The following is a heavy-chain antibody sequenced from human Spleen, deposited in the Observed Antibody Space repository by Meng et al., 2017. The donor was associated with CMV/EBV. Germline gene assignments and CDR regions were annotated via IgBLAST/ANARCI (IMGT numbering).Heavy chain of an antibody. Sequence: GSLRLSCTVSGGPVNSGTYYWTWIRQPPGKGLEWIGYIYYDGSAKYNPSLESRVSISMDTSKNHFSLKVTSVTAADTAVYYCARDQNPYYYDSSGSFDYWGQGTLVTVSS. J-gene: IGHJ4*02. CDR3: ARDQNPYYYDSSGSFDY. D-gene: IGHD3-22*01. CDR1: GGPVNSGTYY. CDR2: IYYDGSA. V-gene: IGHV4-61*03.